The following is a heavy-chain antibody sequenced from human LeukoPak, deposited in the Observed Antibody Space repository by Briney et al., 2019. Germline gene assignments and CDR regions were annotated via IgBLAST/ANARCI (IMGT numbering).Heavy chain of an antibody. V-gene: IGHV1-18*01. CDR1: GYTFTSYG. J-gene: IGHJ6*03. CDR3: ARDAGKTPYYYDSSGSYYYYYMDV. Sequence: ASVKVSCKASGYTFTSYGISWVRQAPGQGLEWVGWISAYNGNSNYAQKLQGRVTITTDTSTSTGYMELRSLRSDDTAVYYCARDAGKTPYYYDSSGSYYYYYMDVWGKGTTVTVSS. D-gene: IGHD3-22*01. CDR2: ISAYNGNS.